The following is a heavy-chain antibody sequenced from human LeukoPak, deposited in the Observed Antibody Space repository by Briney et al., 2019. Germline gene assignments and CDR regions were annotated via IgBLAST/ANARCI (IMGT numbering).Heavy chain of an antibody. Sequence: GGSLRLSCAASGFTFSGYGMHWVRQAPGRGLEWVSAIDGSGGNTFYADSVKGRFTISRDNSKNTLFLHMNSLRAEDTAVYFCAKDSSVPYGITNWGQGTLVTVS. CDR2: IDGSGGNT. V-gene: IGHV3-23*01. CDR3: AKDSSVPYGITN. CDR1: GFTFSGYG. D-gene: IGHD4-17*01. J-gene: IGHJ4*02.